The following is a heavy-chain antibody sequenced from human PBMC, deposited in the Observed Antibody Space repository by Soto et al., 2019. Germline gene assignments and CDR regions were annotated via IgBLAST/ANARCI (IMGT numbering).Heavy chain of an antibody. CDR2: IYYSGST. J-gene: IGHJ5*02. CDR3: ARAKDGVQGYGYNWFDP. CDR1: GGSISSGGYY. Sequence: PSETLSLTCTVSGGSISSGGYYWSWIRQHPGKGLEWIGYIYYSGSTYYNPSLKSRVTISVDTSKNQFSLKLSSVTAADTAVYYCARAKDGVQGYGYNWFDPWGQGTLVTVSS. D-gene: IGHD5-12*01. V-gene: IGHV4-31*03.